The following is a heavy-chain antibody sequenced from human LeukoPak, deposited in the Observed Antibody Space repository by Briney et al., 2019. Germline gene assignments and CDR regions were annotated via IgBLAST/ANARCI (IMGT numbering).Heavy chain of an antibody. D-gene: IGHD3-22*01. CDR2: IYYRGST. CDR1: GGSISSSSYY. J-gene: IGHJ4*02. CDR3: ARGSSGYYLLY. Sequence: SETLSLTCTVSGGSISSSSYYWGWIRQPPGKGLEWIGSIYYRGSTYYNPSLKSRVIISVDTSKNQFSLKLSSVTAADTAVYYCARGSSGYYLLYWGQGTLVTVSS. V-gene: IGHV4-39*07.